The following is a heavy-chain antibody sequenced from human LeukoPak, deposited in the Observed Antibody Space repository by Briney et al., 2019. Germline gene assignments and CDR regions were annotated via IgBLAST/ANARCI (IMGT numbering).Heavy chain of an antibody. J-gene: IGHJ5*02. CDR1: GFIFTDVW. CDR3: TTDEGGLDP. V-gene: IGHV3-15*01. CDR2: IKKKSDGGAI. Sequence: KTGGSLRLSCAASGFIFTDVWMSWVRQSPGKGLEWIGRIKKKSDGGAIHYAASVKGRFTISRDDSKGLLFLQMNSLRTEDTALYYCTTDEGGLDPWGQGTLVTVSS.